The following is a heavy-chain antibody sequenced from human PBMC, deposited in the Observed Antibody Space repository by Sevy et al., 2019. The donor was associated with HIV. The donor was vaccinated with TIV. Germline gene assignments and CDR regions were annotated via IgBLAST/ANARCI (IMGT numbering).Heavy chain of an antibody. D-gene: IGHD3-3*01. V-gene: IGHV3-53*01. CDR3: ATSSDFWSGHYTH. CDR1: GFTVSSNY. Sequence: RSRRLSCAASGFTVSSNYMSWVRQAPGKGLEWVSVIYSGGGTYYADSVKGRFTISRDNSKNTLYLQINSLRAEDTAVYYCATSSDFWSGHYTHWGQGTLVTVSS. CDR2: IYSGGGT. J-gene: IGHJ4*02.